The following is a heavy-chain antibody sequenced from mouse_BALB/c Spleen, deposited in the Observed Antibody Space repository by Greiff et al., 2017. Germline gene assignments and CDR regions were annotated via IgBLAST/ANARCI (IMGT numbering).Heavy chain of an antibody. J-gene: IGHJ4*01. V-gene: IGHV5-17*02. D-gene: IGHD2-4*01. CDR2: ISSGSSTI. CDR3: ARSGGLRRGDYYAMDY. CDR1: GFTFSSFG. Sequence: EVQRVESGGGLVQPGGSRKLSCAASGFTFSSFGMHWVRQAPEKGLEWVAYISSGSSTIYYADTVKGRFTISRDNPKNTLFLQMTSLRSEDTAMYYCARSGGLRRGDYYAMDYWGQGTSVTVSS.